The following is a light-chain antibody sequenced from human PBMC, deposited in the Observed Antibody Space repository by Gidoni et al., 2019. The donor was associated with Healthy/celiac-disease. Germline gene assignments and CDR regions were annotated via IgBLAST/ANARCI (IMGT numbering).Light chain of an antibody. Sequence: DIQMTQSPSSLSTSVGDRVTITCRASQSISSYLSWYQQKSGKAPKLLIYAASSLQSGVPSRFSGSGSGTDFTLTISSLQPEDFATYYCQQSYSTPWTFGQXTKVEIK. V-gene: IGKV1-39*01. J-gene: IGKJ1*01. CDR2: AAS. CDR1: QSISSY. CDR3: QQSYSTPWT.